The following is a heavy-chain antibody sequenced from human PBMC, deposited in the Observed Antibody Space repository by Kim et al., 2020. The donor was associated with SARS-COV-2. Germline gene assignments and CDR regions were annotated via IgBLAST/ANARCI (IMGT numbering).Heavy chain of an antibody. CDR3: AKGVWGTTVNNWFDP. D-gene: IGHD4-17*01. Sequence: DSVKGRFTISRDNSKNTLYLQMNSLRAEDTAVYYCAKGVWGTTVNNWFDPWGQGTLVTVSS. V-gene: IGHV3-23*01. J-gene: IGHJ5*02.